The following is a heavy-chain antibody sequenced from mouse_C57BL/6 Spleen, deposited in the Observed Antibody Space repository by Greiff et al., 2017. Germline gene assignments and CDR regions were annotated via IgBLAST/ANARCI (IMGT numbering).Heavy chain of an antibody. V-gene: IGHV1-59*01. CDR2: IDPSDSYT. CDR3: ARRLLRGYFDV. J-gene: IGHJ1*03. CDR1: GYTFTSYW. D-gene: IGHD1-1*01. Sequence: QVQLQQPGAELVRPGTSVKLSCKASGYTFTSYWMHWVKQRPGQGLEWIGVIDPSDSYTNYNQKFKGKATLTVDTSSSTAYMQLSSLTSEDSAVYYCARRLLRGYFDVWGTGTTVTVAS.